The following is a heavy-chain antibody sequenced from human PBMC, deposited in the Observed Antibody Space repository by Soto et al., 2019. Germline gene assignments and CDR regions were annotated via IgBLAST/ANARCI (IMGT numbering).Heavy chain of an antibody. J-gene: IGHJ4*02. CDR1: GFTFSDHY. CDR3: ARVPPSDYIWGSWDYFDY. D-gene: IGHD3-16*01. Sequence: GGSLRLSCAASGFTFSDHYMDWVRQAPGKGLEWVGRTRNKANSYTTEYAASVKGRFTISRDDSKNSLYLQMNSLKTEDTAVYYCARVPPSDYIWGSWDYFDYWGQGTLVTVSS. CDR2: TRNKANSYTT. V-gene: IGHV3-72*01.